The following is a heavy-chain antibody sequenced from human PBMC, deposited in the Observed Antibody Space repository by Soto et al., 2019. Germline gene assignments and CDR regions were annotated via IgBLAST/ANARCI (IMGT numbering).Heavy chain of an antibody. J-gene: IGHJ6*02. Sequence: SETLSLTCTVSGGSISSYYWSWIRQPPGKGLEWIGYIYYSGSTNYNPSLKSRVTISVDTSKNQFSLKLSSVTAADTAVYYCAREAYNWNDGYYYGMEVWGPGPTVAVSS. V-gene: IGHV4-59*01. CDR2: IYYSGST. D-gene: IGHD1-20*01. CDR3: AREAYNWNDGYYYGMEV. CDR1: GGSISSYY.